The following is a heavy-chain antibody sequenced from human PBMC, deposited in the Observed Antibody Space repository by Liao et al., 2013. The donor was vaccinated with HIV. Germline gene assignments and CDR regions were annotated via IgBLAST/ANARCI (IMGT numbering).Heavy chain of an antibody. CDR2: INTSGST. J-gene: IGHJ2*01. Sequence: QVHLQESGPGLVKPSETLSLTCAISDDSISDYYWSWIRQPAGKGLEWIGRINTSGSTTYSPSLKGRVTMSLDTSDQHFSLRMSSVTAADTAVYYCARDTVLGVITKWYFDLWGRGTLVTVSS. CDR3: ARDTVLGVITKWYFDL. D-gene: IGHD3-10*01. CDR1: DDSISDYY. V-gene: IGHV4-4*07.